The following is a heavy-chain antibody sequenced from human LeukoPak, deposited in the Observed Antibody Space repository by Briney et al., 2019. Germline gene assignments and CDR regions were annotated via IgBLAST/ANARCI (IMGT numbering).Heavy chain of an antibody. CDR2: IYTSGST. V-gene: IGHV4-61*02. CDR1: GDSISSGSYY. J-gene: IGHJ4*02. Sequence: PSQTPSLTCTVSGDSISSGSYYRSWIRQPAGKGLEWIGRIYTSGSTNYNPSLKSRVTISVDTSKNQFSLKLSSVTAADTAVYYCAREEYYSDNSGYYPDFWGRGTLVTVSS. CDR3: AREEYYSDNSGYYPDF. D-gene: IGHD3-22*01.